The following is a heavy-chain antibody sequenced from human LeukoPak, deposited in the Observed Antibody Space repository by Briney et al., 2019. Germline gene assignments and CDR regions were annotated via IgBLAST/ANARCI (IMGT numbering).Heavy chain of an antibody. CDR2: IIPILGIA. J-gene: IGHJ3*02. V-gene: IGHV1-69*04. D-gene: IGHD3-10*01. Sequence: SVKVSCKASGGTFSSYAISWVRQAPGQGLEWMGRIIPILGIANYAQKFQGRVTITADKSTSTAYMELSSLRSEDTAVYYCATDRPGDDAFDIWGQGTMVTVSS. CDR3: ATDRPGDDAFDI. CDR1: GGTFSSYA.